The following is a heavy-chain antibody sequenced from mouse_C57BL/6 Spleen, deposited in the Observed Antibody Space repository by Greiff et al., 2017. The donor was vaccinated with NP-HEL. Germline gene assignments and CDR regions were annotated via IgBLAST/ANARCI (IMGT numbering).Heavy chain of an antibody. Sequence: QVQLQQSGAELARPGASVKLSCKASGYTFTSYGISWVKQRTGQGLEWIGEIYPRSGNTYYNEKFKGKATLTADKSSSTAYMELRSLTSEDSAVYFCARRGFYYYGSSSYFDYWGQGTTLTVSS. CDR2: IYPRSGNT. D-gene: IGHD1-1*01. V-gene: IGHV1-81*01. CDR3: ARRGFYYYGSSSYFDY. CDR1: GYTFTSYG. J-gene: IGHJ2*01.